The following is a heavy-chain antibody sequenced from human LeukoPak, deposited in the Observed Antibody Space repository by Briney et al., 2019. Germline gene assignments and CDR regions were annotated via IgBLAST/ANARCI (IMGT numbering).Heavy chain of an antibody. D-gene: IGHD1-14*01. CDR2: ISSSSSYI. Sequence: GGSLRLSCAASGFTVSSNYMSWVRQAPGKGLEWVSSISSSSSYIYYADSVKGRFTISRDNAKNPLYLQMNSLRAEDTALYYCARSVSAGGYYYYYMDVWGKGTTVTVSS. CDR3: ARSVSAGGYYYYYMDV. V-gene: IGHV3-21*04. CDR1: GFTVSSNY. J-gene: IGHJ6*03.